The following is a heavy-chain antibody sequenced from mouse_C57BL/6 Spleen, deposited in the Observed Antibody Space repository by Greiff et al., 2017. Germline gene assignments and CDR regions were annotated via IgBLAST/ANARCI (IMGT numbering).Heavy chain of an antibody. Sequence: QVQLQQSGAELVRPGASVKLSCKASGYTFTDYYINWVKQRPGQGLEWIARLYPGSGNTYYNATFKGKATLTAEKSSSTAYMQLSSLTSEDSAVYFCARMGGNYWYFDVWGTGTTVTVSS. CDR3: ARMGGNYWYFDV. J-gene: IGHJ1*03. CDR2: LYPGSGNT. D-gene: IGHD2-1*01. CDR1: GYTFTDYY. V-gene: IGHV1-76*01.